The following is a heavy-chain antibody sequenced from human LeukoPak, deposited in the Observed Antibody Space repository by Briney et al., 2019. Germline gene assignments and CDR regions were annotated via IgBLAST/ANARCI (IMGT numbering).Heavy chain of an antibody. D-gene: IGHD5-18*01. V-gene: IGHV3-33*01. Sequence: PGTSLRLSCAASGFTFSSYFMHWVRQAPGKGLEWVADIGYDGSNKHYADSVKGRFTISRDNSKNTLFLQVNSLRAEDTALYYCARDFDSYGYMDVWGQGTTVTVSS. CDR3: ARDFDSYGYMDV. J-gene: IGHJ6*03. CDR1: GFTFSSYF. CDR2: IGYDGSNK.